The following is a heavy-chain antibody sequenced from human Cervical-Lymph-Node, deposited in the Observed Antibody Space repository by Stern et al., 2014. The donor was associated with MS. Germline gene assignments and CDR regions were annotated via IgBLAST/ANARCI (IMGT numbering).Heavy chain of an antibody. CDR2: IIPIPGIT. Sequence: QVQLVQSGAEVKKPGSSVKVSCKASGGTFSRYTISWVRQAPGQGLEWMGRIIPIPGITNYAQKFQGRVTITADKSTSTVYMELSSLTSEDTAVYYCASPGDIVLLPHAYVYYYGMDVWGQGTTVTVSS. CDR3: ASPGDIVLLPHAYVYYYGMDV. D-gene: IGHD2-8*01. J-gene: IGHJ6*02. CDR1: GGTFSRYT. V-gene: IGHV1-69*09.